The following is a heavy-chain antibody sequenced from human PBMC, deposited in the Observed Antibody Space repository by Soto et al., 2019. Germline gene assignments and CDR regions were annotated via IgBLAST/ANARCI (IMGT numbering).Heavy chain of an antibody. CDR2: ISSSSSYI. CDR1: GFTFSSYS. D-gene: IGHD6-19*01. CDR3: AREGYTSGNDASDF. J-gene: IGHJ3*01. Sequence: GSLRLSCAASGFTFSSYSMNWVRQAPGKGLEWVSSISSSSSYIYYADSVKGRFTISRDNAKNSLYLQMNSLRAEDTAVYYCAREGYTSGNDASDFWGQGTMVTVSS. V-gene: IGHV3-21*01.